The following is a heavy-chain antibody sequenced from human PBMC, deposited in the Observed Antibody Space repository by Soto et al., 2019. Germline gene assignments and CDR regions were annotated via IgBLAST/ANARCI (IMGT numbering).Heavy chain of an antibody. J-gene: IGHJ5*02. D-gene: IGHD5-12*01. CDR1: GFTVSSNY. V-gene: IGHV3-66*01. CDR3: ARDRYSGYDFFFHWFDP. Sequence: GGSLRLSCAASGFTVSSNYMSWVRQAPGKGLEWVSVIYSGGSTYYADSVKGRFTISRDNSKNTLYLQMNSLRAEDTAVYYCARDRYSGYDFFFHWFDPWGQGTLVTVSS. CDR2: IYSGGST.